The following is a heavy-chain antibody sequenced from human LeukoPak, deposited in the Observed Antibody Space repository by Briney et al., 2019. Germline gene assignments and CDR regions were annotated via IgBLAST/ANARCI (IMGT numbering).Heavy chain of an antibody. J-gene: IGHJ4*02. Sequence: GSLRLSCAASGFTFSTFAMSWVRQAPGKGLEWVSSITDSGGGTYYADSVKGRFTISRDNSKNTLYLQMNSLRAEDTALYYCARRSALEMPTIKAFGQWGQGTLVTVSS. CDR2: ITDSGGGT. CDR3: ARRSALEMPTIKAFGQ. V-gene: IGHV3-23*01. D-gene: IGHD5-24*01. CDR1: GFTFSTFA.